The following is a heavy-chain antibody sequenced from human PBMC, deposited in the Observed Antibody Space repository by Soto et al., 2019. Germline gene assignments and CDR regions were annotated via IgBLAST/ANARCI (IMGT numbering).Heavy chain of an antibody. CDR3: ARYGDNIWGSYRYERKYYFDY. CDR1: GGSISSYY. CDR2: IYYSGST. D-gene: IGHD3-16*02. V-gene: IGHV4-59*08. Sequence: SETLSLTCTVSGGSISSYYWSWIRQPPGKGLEWIGYIYYSGSTNYNPSLKSRVTISVDTSKNQFSLKLSSVTAADTAVYYCARYGDNIWGSYRYERKYYFDYWGQGTLVTVSS. J-gene: IGHJ4*02.